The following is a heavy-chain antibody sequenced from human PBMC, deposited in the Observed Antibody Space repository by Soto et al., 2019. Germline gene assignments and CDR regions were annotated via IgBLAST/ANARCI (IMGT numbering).Heavy chain of an antibody. Sequence: QVQLVESGGGVVQPGRSLRLSCAASGFTFSSYAMHWVRQAPGKWLEWVAVISYDVINKHYADSVKGRFSISRDDSENTLYLQMNSLRAEDTAVYYCVKDVYLDSDYFDYWGQGTLVTVSS. CDR2: ISYDVINK. CDR1: GFTFSSYA. CDR3: VKDVYLDSDYFDY. D-gene: IGHD3-9*01. V-gene: IGHV3-30-3*01. J-gene: IGHJ4*02.